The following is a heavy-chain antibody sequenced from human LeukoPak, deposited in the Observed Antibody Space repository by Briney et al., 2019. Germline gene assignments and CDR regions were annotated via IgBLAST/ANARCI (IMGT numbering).Heavy chain of an antibody. CDR2: INSDGSST. CDR3: ARGKSYSSSFLDY. CDR1: GFTFSSYW. D-gene: IGHD6-6*01. J-gene: IGHJ4*02. V-gene: IGHV3-74*01. Sequence: SGGSLRLSCAASGFTFSSYWMHWVRHAPGKGLVWVSRINSDGSSTSYADSVKGRFTISRDNAKNTLYLQMNSLRAEDTAVYYCARGKSYSSSFLDYWGQGTLVTVSS.